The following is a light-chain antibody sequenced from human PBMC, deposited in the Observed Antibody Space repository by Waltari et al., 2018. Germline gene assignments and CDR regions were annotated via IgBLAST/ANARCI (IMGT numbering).Light chain of an antibody. Sequence: SSELTQPPSVSVSPGQTATVTCSGDELGDRYASWYQQRPGQSPLLVIYRDIMRPSGIPERFSGSNSGTTATLTISGTQAMDEADYYCQTWDTNTPLFGGGTKLTVL. J-gene: IGLJ2*01. CDR3: QTWDTNTPL. CDR1: ELGDRY. V-gene: IGLV3-1*01. CDR2: RDI.